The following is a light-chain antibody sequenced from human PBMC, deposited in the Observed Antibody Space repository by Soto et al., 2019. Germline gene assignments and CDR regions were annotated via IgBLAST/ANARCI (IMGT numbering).Light chain of an antibody. J-gene: IGLJ2*01. CDR1: NIGAKS. CDR2: NNN. CDR3: QVWDGSSHRVI. Sequence: SYELTQPPSVSVAPGQTARIPCGADNIGAKSVHWYQQKPGQAPVLVLYNNNDRPSGIPERFSGSNSVSTATLAISRVEAGDEADFYCQVWDGSSHRVIFGGGTKLTVL. V-gene: IGLV3-21*02.